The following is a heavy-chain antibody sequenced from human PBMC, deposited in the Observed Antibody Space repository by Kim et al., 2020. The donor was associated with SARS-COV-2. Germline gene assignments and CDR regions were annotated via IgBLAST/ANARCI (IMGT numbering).Heavy chain of an antibody. Sequence: YKADSVKGRFTISRDNSKNTLYLQMNSLRAEDTAVYYCARTSNANWYFDLWGRGTLVTVSS. J-gene: IGHJ2*01. CDR3: ARTSNANWYFDL. D-gene: IGHD2-8*01. V-gene: IGHV3-30*04.